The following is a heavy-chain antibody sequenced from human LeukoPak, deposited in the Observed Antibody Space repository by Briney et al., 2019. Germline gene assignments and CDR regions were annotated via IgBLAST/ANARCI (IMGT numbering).Heavy chain of an antibody. V-gene: IGHV3-7*01. CDR2: VNQDGSEK. CDR1: VFTFSSYW. J-gene: IGHJ3*02. CDR3: VRGGYHSDT. Sequence: GGSLRLSCVASVFTFSSYWMSWVRQAPGKGLEWVANVNQDGSEKNYVDSVKGRFTISRDNAKNSLYLQMNSLRAGDTALYYCVRGGYHSDTWGQGTMVTVSS. D-gene: IGHD3-22*01.